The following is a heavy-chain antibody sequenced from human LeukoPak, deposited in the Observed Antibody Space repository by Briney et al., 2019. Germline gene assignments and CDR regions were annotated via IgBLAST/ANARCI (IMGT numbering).Heavy chain of an antibody. Sequence: PSETLSLTCTVSGDSIATTTYYWAWTRHSPGRGLEWIANVFKSGNTYYSPSLKGRVTLSVDTSKNQFSLQLASVTASDTAVYYCAKHLENPPGSGAYGYFDNGGQGTLVTVSS. V-gene: IGHV4-39*01. D-gene: IGHD1-26*01. CDR1: GDSIATTTYY. J-gene: IGHJ4*02. CDR3: AKHLENPPGSGAYGYFDN. CDR2: VFKSGNT.